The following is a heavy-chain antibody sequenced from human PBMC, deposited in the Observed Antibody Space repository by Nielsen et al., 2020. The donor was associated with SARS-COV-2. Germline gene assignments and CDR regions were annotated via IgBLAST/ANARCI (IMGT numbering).Heavy chain of an antibody. D-gene: IGHD3-10*01. V-gene: IGHV4-30-4*01. Sequence: WIRQSPGKGLEWIGYIYYSGSTYYNPSLKSRVTISVDTSKNQFSLKLSSVTAADTAVYYCARGYGGRSRTMVRGVRVENWFDPWGQGTLVTVSS. CDR2: IYYSGST. CDR3: ARGYGGRSRTMVRGVRVENWFDP. J-gene: IGHJ5*02.